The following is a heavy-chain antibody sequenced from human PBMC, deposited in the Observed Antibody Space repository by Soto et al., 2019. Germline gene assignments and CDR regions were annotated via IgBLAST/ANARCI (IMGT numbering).Heavy chain of an antibody. Sequence: SETLSLTSSVSDGSVNSGNYYCSWIRQPPGKGLEWIGHIYYIGTTDYNPSLKSRVTISVDTSKNQFSLKVTSVTAADTAVYFCAREEKQLSRYGGDFDYWGQGILVT. V-gene: IGHV4-61*01. CDR3: AREEKQLSRYGGDFDY. D-gene: IGHD3-16*01. CDR2: IYYIGTT. CDR1: DGSVNSGNYY. J-gene: IGHJ4*02.